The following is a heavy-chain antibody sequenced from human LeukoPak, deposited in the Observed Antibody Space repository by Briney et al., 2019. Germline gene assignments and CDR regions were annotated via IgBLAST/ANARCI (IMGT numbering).Heavy chain of an antibody. Sequence: GGSLRLSCGASGFTFSSYAMSWVRQAPGKGLEWVSGFSESGGSTYYADSVKGRFTISRDNSKNTLYLQMNSLRAEDTAVYYCAKVISHCSGGSCYTDDDAFDIWGQGTMVTVSS. CDR2: FSESGGST. CDR3: AKVISHCSGGSCYTDDDAFDI. V-gene: IGHV3-23*01. J-gene: IGHJ3*02. CDR1: GFTFSSYA. D-gene: IGHD2-15*01.